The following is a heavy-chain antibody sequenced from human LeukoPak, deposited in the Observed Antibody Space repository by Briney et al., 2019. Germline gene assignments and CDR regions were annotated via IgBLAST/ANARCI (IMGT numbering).Heavy chain of an antibody. CDR3: ARGGTYSYEQVGY. Sequence: GGSLRLSCAASGFTLSSYSMNWVRQAPGKGLEWVSRINSDGSSTSYADSVKGRFTISRDNAKNTLYLQMNSLRAEDTAVYYCARGGTYSYEQVGYWGQGTLVTVSS. CDR2: INSDGSST. CDR1: GFTLSSYS. D-gene: IGHD1-7*01. J-gene: IGHJ4*02. V-gene: IGHV3-74*01.